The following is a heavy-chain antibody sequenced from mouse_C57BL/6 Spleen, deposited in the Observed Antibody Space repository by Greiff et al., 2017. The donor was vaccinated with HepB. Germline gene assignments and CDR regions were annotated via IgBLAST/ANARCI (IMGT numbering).Heavy chain of an antibody. CDR3: ARSGYAPTGPGAMDY. Sequence: QVQLQQPGAELVKPGASVKLSCKASGYTFTSYWMHWVKQRPGQGLEWIGMIHPNSGSTNYNEKFKSKATLTVDKSSSTAYMQLSSLTSEDSAVYYCARSGYAPTGPGAMDYWGQGTSVTVSS. CDR2: IHPNSGST. CDR1: GYTFTSYW. D-gene: IGHD1-1*01. J-gene: IGHJ4*01. V-gene: IGHV1-64*01.